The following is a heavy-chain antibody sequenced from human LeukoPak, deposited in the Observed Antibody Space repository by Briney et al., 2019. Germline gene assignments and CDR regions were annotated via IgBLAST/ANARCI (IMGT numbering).Heavy chain of an antibody. CDR1: GASISDYY. J-gene: IGHJ4*02. D-gene: IGHD2-2*01. V-gene: IGHV4-59*01. CDR2: IYYTGST. CDR3: ARFSAMLDF. Sequence: SETLSLTCTVSGASISDYYWTWIRQPPGKGLEWIGYIYYTGSTNYNPSLKSRVVISLDKSNNQFSLKLNSVTAADTAVYYCARFSAMLDFWGRGTLVTVSS.